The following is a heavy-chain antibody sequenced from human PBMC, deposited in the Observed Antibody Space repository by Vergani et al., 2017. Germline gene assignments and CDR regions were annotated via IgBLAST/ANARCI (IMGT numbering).Heavy chain of an antibody. D-gene: IGHD5-18*01. CDR1: GFTFSSYG. V-gene: IGHV3-33*01. J-gene: IGHJ3*02. CDR2: IWYDGSNK. CDR3: ARDLGAAWGYSYVGAFDI. Sequence: QVQLVESGGGVVQPGRSLRLSCAASGFTFSSYGMHWVRQAPGKGLEWVAVIWYDGSNKYYADSVKGRFTISRDNSKNTLYLQMNRLRAEDTAVYYCARDLGAAWGYSYVGAFDIWGQGTMVTVSS.